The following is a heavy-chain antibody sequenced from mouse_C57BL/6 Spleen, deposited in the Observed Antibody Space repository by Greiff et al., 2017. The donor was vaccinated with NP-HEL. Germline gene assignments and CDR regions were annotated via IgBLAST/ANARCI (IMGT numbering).Heavy chain of an antibody. Sequence: QVQLQQPGAELVKPGASVKLSCKASGYTFTSYWMQWVKQRPGQGLEWIGEIDPSDSYTNYNQKFKGKATLTVDTSSSTAYMQRSSLTSEDSAVYYCAREGAAQATFDYWGQGTTLTVSS. CDR2: IDPSDSYT. V-gene: IGHV1-50*01. CDR3: AREGAAQATFDY. D-gene: IGHD3-2*02. CDR1: GYTFTSYW. J-gene: IGHJ2*01.